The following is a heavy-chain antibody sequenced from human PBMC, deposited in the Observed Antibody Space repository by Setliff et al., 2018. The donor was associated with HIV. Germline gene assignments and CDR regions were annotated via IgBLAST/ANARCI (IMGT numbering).Heavy chain of an antibody. D-gene: IGHD1-1*01. V-gene: IGHV4-39*07. CDR2: IYYSGST. CDR1: GFSISSGDYY. Sequence: SETLSLTCDVSGFSISSGDYYWTWIRQPPGKGLEWIGRIYYSGSTYYNPSLKSRVTISVDTSKNQFSLKLSSVTAADTAVYYCARTRTTGNYYYGMDVWGQGTTVTVSS. J-gene: IGHJ6*02. CDR3: ARTRTTGNYYYGMDV.